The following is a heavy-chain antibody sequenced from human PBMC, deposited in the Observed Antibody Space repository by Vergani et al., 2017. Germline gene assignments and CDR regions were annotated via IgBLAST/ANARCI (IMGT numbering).Heavy chain of an antibody. CDR3: AKDPEAGGYDGHFDY. V-gene: IGHV3-53*05. Sequence: EVQLVETGGGLIQPGGSLRLSCAASGFTVRSNYMSWVRQAPGKGLEWVSDIYSGGSTYYADSVKGRFTISRDNSKNTLYLQMNSLRAEDTALYYCAKDPEAGGYDGHFDYWGQGTLVTVSS. CDR1: GFTVRSNY. D-gene: IGHD5-12*01. J-gene: IGHJ4*02. CDR2: IYSGGST.